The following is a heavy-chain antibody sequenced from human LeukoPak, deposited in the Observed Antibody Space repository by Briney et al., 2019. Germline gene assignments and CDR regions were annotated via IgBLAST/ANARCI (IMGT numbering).Heavy chain of an antibody. Sequence: SVKVSCKASGGTFSNYAISWVRQAPGQGLEWMGRIIPIFGTANYAQKFQGRVTITTDESTSTAYMELSSLRSEDTAVYYCARDRGGSYYDAFDIWGQGTMVTVSS. CDR2: IIPIFGTA. D-gene: IGHD1-26*01. V-gene: IGHV1-69*05. J-gene: IGHJ3*02. CDR3: ARDRGGSYYDAFDI. CDR1: GGTFSNYA.